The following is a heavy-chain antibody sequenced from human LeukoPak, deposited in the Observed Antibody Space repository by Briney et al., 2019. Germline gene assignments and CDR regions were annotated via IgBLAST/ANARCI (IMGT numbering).Heavy chain of an antibody. V-gene: IGHV4-59*08. D-gene: IGHD3-22*01. Sequence: SETLSLTCTVSGGSISSYYWSWIRQPPGKGLEWIGYIYYSGSTNYNPSLKSQVTISVDTSKNQFSLKLSSVTAADTAVYYCARHLAVVYYFDYWGQGTLVTVSS. CDR3: ARHLAVVYYFDY. J-gene: IGHJ4*02. CDR1: GGSISSYY. CDR2: IYYSGST.